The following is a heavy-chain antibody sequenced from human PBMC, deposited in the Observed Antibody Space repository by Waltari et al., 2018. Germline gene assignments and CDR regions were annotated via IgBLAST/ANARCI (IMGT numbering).Heavy chain of an antibody. CDR2: INPNSGGT. Sequence: QVQLVQSGAEVKKPGASVKVSCKASGYTFTGYYMHWVRQAPVQGLEWMVRINPNSGGTNHAQKFQGRVTMTMDSSISTPYMQLCRLRPDATPVDYCARGSPPWRYLGQGTLVTVSS. D-gene: IGHD5-12*01. V-gene: IGHV1-2*06. J-gene: IGHJ4*02. CDR3: ARGSPPWRY. CDR1: GYTFTGYY.